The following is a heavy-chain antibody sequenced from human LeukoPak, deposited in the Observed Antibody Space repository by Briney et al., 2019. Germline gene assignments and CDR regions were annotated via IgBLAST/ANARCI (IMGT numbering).Heavy chain of an antibody. CDR1: GGSISSNSYY. CDR2: VYYSGTT. V-gene: IGHV4-39*02. D-gene: IGHD2-21*01. Sequence: PSETLSLTCAVSGGSISSNSYYWGCIRQAPGKGLEWIGNVYYSGTTYYNPSVDTSKNHFSLRLSSVTAADTAVYFCARRIPGFSFDSWGQGALVTVSS. CDR3: ARRIPGFSFDS. J-gene: IGHJ4*02.